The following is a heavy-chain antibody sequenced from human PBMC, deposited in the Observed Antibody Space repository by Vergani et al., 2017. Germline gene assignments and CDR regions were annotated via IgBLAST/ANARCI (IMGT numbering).Heavy chain of an antibody. D-gene: IGHD2-15*01. CDR3: ARSLYCSGGSCLFDY. V-gene: IGHV4-39*01. CDR2: VYYSGST. J-gene: IGHJ4*02. Sequence: QLQLQESGPGLVKPSETLSLTCTVSGGSISSSSYYWGWIRQPPGKGLEWIGSVYYSGSTYYNPSLKSRVIISVDTSKNQFSLKLSSVTAADTAVYYCARSLYCSGGSCLFDYWGQGTLVIVSS. CDR1: GGSISSSSYY.